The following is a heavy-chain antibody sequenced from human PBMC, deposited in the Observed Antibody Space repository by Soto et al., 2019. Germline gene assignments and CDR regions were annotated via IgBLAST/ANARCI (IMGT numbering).Heavy chain of an antibody. CDR3: ASPKIAFYNWFDP. J-gene: IGHJ5*02. Sequence: PSVTLSLTCAINSSSIPSSIRFWGWIRQPPGKGLEWIGSIYYSGSTYYNPSLKSRVTISVDTSKNQFSLKLSSVTAADTAVYYCASPKIAFYNWFDPWGQG. CDR1: SSSIPSSIRF. D-gene: IGHD3-3*02. V-gene: IGHV4-39*01. CDR2: IYYSGST.